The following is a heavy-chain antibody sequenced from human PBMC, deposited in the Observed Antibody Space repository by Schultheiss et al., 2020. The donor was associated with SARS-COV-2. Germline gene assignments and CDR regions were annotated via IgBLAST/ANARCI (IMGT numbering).Heavy chain of an antibody. CDR2: ISAYNGNT. V-gene: IGHV1-18*01. CDR3: ARRPLWFGELYPYYYYGMDV. D-gene: IGHD3-10*01. J-gene: IGHJ6*02. CDR1: GYTFTSYG. Sequence: ASVKVSCKASGYTFTSYGISWVRQAPGQGLEWMGWISAYNGNTNYAQKLQDRVTMTTDTSTSTAYMELRSLRSDDTAVYYCARRPLWFGELYPYYYYGMDVWGQGTTVTVSS.